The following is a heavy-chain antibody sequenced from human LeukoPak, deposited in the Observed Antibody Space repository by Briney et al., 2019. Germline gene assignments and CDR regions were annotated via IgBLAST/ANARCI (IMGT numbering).Heavy chain of an antibody. V-gene: IGHV3-20*04. CDR2: IYWNGGST. Sequence: GGSLRLSCAASGFTFDDYDMSWVRQAPGKGLEWVSGIYWNGGSTGYADSVKGRFTISRDNAKNSLYLQMNSLRAEDTALYYCARVRARWLQVGSEAFDIWYQGTMVTVSS. CDR3: ARVRARWLQVGSEAFDI. J-gene: IGHJ3*02. CDR1: GFTFDDYD. D-gene: IGHD5-24*01.